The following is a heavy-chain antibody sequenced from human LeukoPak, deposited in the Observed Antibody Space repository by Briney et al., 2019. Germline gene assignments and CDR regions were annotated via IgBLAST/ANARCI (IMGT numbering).Heavy chain of an antibody. V-gene: IGHV4-39*07. CDR2: IYYSGST. CDR3: ARGDDYGDYAYYYYGMDV. CDR1: GGSISSYY. D-gene: IGHD4-17*01. J-gene: IGHJ6*02. Sequence: SETLSLTCTVSGGSISSYYWGWIRQPPGKGLEWIGSIYYSGSTYYNPSLKSRVTISVDTSKNQFSLKLSSVTAADTAVYYCARGDDYGDYAYYYYGMDVWGQGTTVTVSS.